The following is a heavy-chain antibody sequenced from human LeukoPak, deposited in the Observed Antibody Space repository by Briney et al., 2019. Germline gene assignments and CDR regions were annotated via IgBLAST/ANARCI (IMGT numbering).Heavy chain of an antibody. J-gene: IGHJ3*02. CDR3: ATLRRAYYYDSSDAGAFDI. Sequence: GGSLRLSCAASGFTFSSYEMNWVRQAPGKGLEWVSYISSSGSTIYYADSVKGRFTISRDNAKNSLYLQMNSLRAEDTAVYYCATLRRAYYYDSSDAGAFDIWGQGTMVTVSP. CDR2: ISSSGSTI. D-gene: IGHD3-22*01. V-gene: IGHV3-48*03. CDR1: GFTFSSYE.